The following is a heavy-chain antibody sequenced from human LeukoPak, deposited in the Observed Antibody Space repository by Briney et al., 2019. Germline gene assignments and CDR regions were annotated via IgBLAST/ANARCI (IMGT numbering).Heavy chain of an antibody. CDR3: AREQLEQGSGSAFDV. CDR2: ISGSGNVV. J-gene: IGHJ3*01. Sequence: QPGGSLRLSCAASGFTFSSYEIDWVRQAPGKGLEWVSYISGSGNVVYYSDSVKGRFTISRDNAKNSVSLQINSLRVEDTAVYYCAREQLEQGSGSAFDVWGQGTMVTVSS. CDR1: GFTFSSYE. D-gene: IGHD1-1*01. V-gene: IGHV3-48*03.